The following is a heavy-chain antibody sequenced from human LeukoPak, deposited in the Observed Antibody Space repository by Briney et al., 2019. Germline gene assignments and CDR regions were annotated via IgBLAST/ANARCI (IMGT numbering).Heavy chain of an antibody. CDR3: ARGRRVRGSYRPSYYFDY. J-gene: IGHJ4*02. Sequence: SETLSPTCAVYGGSFSGYYWSWIRQPPGKRLEWIGEINHSGSTNYNPSLNSRVTISVDTSKNQFSLKLSPVTAADTAVYYCARGRRVRGSYRPSYYFDYWGQGTLVTVSS. V-gene: IGHV4-34*01. CDR2: INHSGST. D-gene: IGHD3-16*02. CDR1: GGSFSGYY.